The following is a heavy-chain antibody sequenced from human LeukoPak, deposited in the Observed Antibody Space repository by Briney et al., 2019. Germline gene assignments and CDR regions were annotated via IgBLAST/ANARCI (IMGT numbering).Heavy chain of an antibody. Sequence: PGGSLRLSCAASGFTFNDYDMHWVREATAKGLEWLSGIGTAHDAHYAGPVKGRFTISRESATNSVYLQMNSLRDGDTAVYYCARLRGYSYGTNGFDIWGQGTMVTVSS. CDR1: GFTFNDYD. J-gene: IGHJ3*02. CDR3: ARLRGYSYGTNGFDI. CDR2: IGTAHDA. V-gene: IGHV3-13*01. D-gene: IGHD5-18*01.